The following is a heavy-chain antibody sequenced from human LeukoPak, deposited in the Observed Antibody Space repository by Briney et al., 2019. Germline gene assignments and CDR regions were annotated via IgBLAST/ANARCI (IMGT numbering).Heavy chain of an antibody. V-gene: IGHV3-48*01. CDR2: ITSSSSTM. Sequence: GGSLRLSCAASGFSFSSYSMNWVRQAPGKGLEWVSYITSSSSTMYYADAVKGRFAISRDNAKNSLYLQMNSLRAEDTAVYYCARKSGSSGYPFDYWGQGTLVTVSS. CDR1: GFSFSSYS. CDR3: ARKSGSSGYPFDY. J-gene: IGHJ4*02. D-gene: IGHD3-22*01.